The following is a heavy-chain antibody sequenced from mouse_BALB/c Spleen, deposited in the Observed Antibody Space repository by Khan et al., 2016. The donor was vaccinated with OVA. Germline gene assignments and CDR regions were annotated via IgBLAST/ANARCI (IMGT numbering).Heavy chain of an antibody. CDR1: GFSLTDYG. CDR2: IWGGGST. Sequence: QMQLEESGPGLVAPSQSLSITCTVSGFSLTDYGVSWIRQPPGKGLQWLGLIWGGGSTYYNSVLKSRLSISKDNSTSQVFLKMNSLPTDDTAMYYCGRLRWSHYYAMDYWGQGTSVTVSS. J-gene: IGHJ4*01. V-gene: IGHV2-6-5*01. CDR3: GRLRWSHYYAMDY.